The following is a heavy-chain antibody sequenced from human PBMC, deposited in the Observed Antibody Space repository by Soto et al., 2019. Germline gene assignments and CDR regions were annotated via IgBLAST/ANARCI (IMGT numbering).Heavy chain of an antibody. CDR2: IVVGSGNT. D-gene: IGHD5-18*01. V-gene: IGHV1-58*01. J-gene: IGHJ4*02. CDR1: GYTFTSSA. Sequence: SVKVSCKASGYTFTSSAVQWVRQARGQRLEWIGWIVVGSGNTNYAQKFQERVTITRDMSTSTAYMELSSLRSEDTAVYYCAADPGYSYGYSGRDYWGQGTLVTVSS. CDR3: AADPGYSYGYSGRDY.